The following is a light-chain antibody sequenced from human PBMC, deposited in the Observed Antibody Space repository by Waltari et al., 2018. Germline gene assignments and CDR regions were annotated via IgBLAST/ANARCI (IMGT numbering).Light chain of an antibody. CDR3: QQYNSYHIFT. V-gene: IGKV1-5*03. CDR2: KAS. J-gene: IGKJ3*01. Sequence: DIQMTQSPSTLSASVGASVPTTCRASQNINSWLAWYQQKPVKAPKLLIYKASSLETGVPSRFSGSESGTEFTLAINSLQPDDFATYYCQQYNSYHIFTFGPGTKVEI. CDR1: QNINSW.